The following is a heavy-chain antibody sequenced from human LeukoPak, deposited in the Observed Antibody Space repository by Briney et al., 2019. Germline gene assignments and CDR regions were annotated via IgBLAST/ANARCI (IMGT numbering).Heavy chain of an antibody. V-gene: IGHV1-2*06. D-gene: IGHD3-10*01. CDR3: ARVFRVPYDAFDI. CDR1: GYTFTGYY. CDR2: INPNSGGT. Sequence: ASVKVSCKASGYTFTGYYMLWVRQAPGQGLEWMGRINPNSGGTNYAQKFQGRVTMTRDTSISTAYMELSRLRSDDTAVYYCARVFRVPYDAFDIWGQGTMVTVSS. J-gene: IGHJ3*02.